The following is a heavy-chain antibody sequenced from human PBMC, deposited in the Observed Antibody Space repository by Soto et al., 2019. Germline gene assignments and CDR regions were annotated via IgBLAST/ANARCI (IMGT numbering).Heavy chain of an antibody. CDR1: GFTFSSYA. Sequence: PGGSLRLSCAASGFTFSSYAMSWVRQAPGKGLEWVSAISGSGGSTYYADSVKGRFTISRDNSKNTLYLQMNGLRAEDTAVYYCAKGGDYAYYYMDVWGKGTTVTVSS. CDR3: AKGGDYAYYYMDV. V-gene: IGHV3-23*01. J-gene: IGHJ6*03. CDR2: ISGSGGST.